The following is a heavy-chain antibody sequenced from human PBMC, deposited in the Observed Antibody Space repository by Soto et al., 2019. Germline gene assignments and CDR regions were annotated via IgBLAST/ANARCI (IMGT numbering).Heavy chain of an antibody. J-gene: IGHJ4*02. Sequence: ASVKVSFKASGYTLTTYYLHLVLHSPLQYLEWMRFIKPNSGMTNSAQKFQGRVTMNRDTSITNDYMELSRLNYDERAVYYCERTEMNKLPKFEYRGKGNQVTVS. V-gene: IGHV1-2*02. CDR3: ERTEMNKLPKFEY. CDR1: GYTLTTYY. CDR2: IKPNSGMT.